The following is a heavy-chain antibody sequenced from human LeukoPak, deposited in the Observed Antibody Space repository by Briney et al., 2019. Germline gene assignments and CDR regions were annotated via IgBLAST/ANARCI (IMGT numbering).Heavy chain of an antibody. Sequence: GGSLRLSCAASGFTFSSYGMHWVRQAPGKGLEWVAGIWYDGSNKNYADSVKGRFTISRDNSKNTLYLQMNSLRAEDTAVYYCARNAISYGSGSYYNPLYFDYWGQGTLVTVSS. CDR2: IWYDGSNK. J-gene: IGHJ4*02. V-gene: IGHV3-33*01. CDR3: ARNAISYGSGSYYNPLYFDY. CDR1: GFTFSSYG. D-gene: IGHD3-10*01.